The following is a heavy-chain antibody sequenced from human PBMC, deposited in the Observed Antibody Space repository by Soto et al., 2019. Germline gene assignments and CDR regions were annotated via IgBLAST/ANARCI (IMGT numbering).Heavy chain of an antibody. V-gene: IGHV3-23*01. Sequence: EVQLLESGGGLVQPGGSLRLSCAGSGFTFSSYAMSWVRQAPGKGLEWVSAIRGSGGSTYYADSVTGRFISSRNNYQNTLDLQMNSLRAEDTAVYYCAKSSSSWFDPDEYFQHWGQGTLVAVSS. D-gene: IGHD6-13*01. CDR3: AKSSSSWFDPDEYFQH. CDR2: IRGSGGST. J-gene: IGHJ1*01. CDR1: GFTFSSYA.